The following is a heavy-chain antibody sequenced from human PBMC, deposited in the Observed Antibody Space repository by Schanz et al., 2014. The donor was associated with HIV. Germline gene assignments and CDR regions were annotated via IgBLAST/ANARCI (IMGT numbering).Heavy chain of an antibody. D-gene: IGHD3-22*01. CDR3: AKDRNHYDSRYRGKGNYYYYYGMDV. CDR1: AFTFDSYG. Sequence: QVQLVESGGGVVQHGRSLRLSCVASAFTFDSYGMHWVRQAPGKGLEWVAVISYDGTNKKFADSVKGRFTISRDNSKNTLYLQMKSLRPEDTAVYYCAKDRNHYDSRYRGKGNYYYYYGMDVWGQGTTVTVSS. V-gene: IGHV3-30*18. CDR2: ISYDGTNK. J-gene: IGHJ6*02.